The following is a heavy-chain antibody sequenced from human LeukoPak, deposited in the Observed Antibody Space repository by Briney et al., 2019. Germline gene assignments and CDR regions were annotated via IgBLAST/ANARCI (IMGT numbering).Heavy chain of an antibody. D-gene: IGHD4-11*01. V-gene: IGHV3-23*05. CDR1: GFTFSSCS. CDR3: ARSVPDYTRFDY. Sequence: GGSLRLSCAASGFTFSSCSMSWVRQAPGKGLEWVSTFKTKYHQVYYAESVRGRFTISTDNSRNTVFLQMNSLRADDTALYYCARSVPDYTRFDYWGQGALVTVSS. CDR2: FKTKYHQV. J-gene: IGHJ4*02.